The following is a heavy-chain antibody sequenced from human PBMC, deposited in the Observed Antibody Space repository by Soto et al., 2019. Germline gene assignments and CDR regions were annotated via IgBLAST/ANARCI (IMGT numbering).Heavy chain of an antibody. D-gene: IGHD3-22*01. J-gene: IGHJ6*02. V-gene: IGHV4-59*01. CDR2: IYYSGST. CDR3: ARDGYDSSDYYYGMDV. CDR1: GGSISSYY. Sequence: QVQLQESGPGLVKPSETLSLTCTVSGGSISSYYWSWIRQPPGKGLEWIGYIYYSGSTNYNPSLKSRATISVDTSKNQFSLKLSSVTAADTAVYYCARDGYDSSDYYYGMDVWGQGTTVTVSS.